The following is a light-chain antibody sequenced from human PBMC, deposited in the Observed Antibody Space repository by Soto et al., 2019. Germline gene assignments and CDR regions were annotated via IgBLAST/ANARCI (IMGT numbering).Light chain of an antibody. CDR3: HQYGSSACT. V-gene: IGKV3-20*01. Sequence: EMVLTQSPGTLSLSPGERATLSCRASQSVSSSYLAWYQQKPGQAPRLLIYGASSRPTGLPHRFSGSGSGTDFTLTISRLQPDDFAVYYCHQYGSSACTFGQGTKLEI. CDR1: QSVSSSY. J-gene: IGKJ1*01. CDR2: GAS.